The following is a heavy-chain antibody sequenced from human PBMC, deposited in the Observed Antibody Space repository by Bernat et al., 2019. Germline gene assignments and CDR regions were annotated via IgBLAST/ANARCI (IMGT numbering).Heavy chain of an antibody. J-gene: IGHJ6*02. CDR2: ISGSGSTI. CDR3: ARDGCSGGSCYLQPLGGMDV. V-gene: IGHV3-11*04. Sequence: QVQLVESGGGLVKPGGSLRLSCAASGFTFSDYYMSWIRQTPGKGLEWVSYISGSGSTIYYADSVKGRFTISRDNAKNSLYLQMNSLRAEDTAVYYCARDGCSGGSCYLQPLGGMDVWGQGTTVTVSS. CDR1: GFTFSDYY. D-gene: IGHD2-15*01.